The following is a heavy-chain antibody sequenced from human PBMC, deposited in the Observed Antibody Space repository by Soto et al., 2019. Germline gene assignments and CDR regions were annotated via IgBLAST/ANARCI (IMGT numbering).Heavy chain of an antibody. CDR1: GFTFSSYG. CDR3: AKDTVTKWFGELSEHYGMDV. D-gene: IGHD3-10*01. Sequence: GGSLRLSCAASGFTFSSYGMHWVRQAPGKGLEWVAVISYGGSNKYYADSVKGRFTMSRDNPKNTLYLQMNSLTAEDTAVYHCAKDTVTKWFGELSEHYGMDVWGQGTTVTAP. V-gene: IGHV3-30-3*01. CDR2: ISYGGSNK. J-gene: IGHJ6*02.